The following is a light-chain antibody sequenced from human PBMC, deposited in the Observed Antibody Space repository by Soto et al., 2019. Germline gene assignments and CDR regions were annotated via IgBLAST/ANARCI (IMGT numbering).Light chain of an antibody. CDR3: QSYDSSLSGSV. Sequence: QSVLTQPPSVSGAPGQRVTISCTGSSSNIGAGYDVHWYQQLPGTAPKLLIYGNSHRPSGVPDRFSGSKSGTSASLAITGLQXEDEADYYCQSYDSSLSGSVFGGGTKLTV. J-gene: IGLJ3*02. CDR2: GNS. V-gene: IGLV1-40*01. CDR1: SSNIGAGYD.